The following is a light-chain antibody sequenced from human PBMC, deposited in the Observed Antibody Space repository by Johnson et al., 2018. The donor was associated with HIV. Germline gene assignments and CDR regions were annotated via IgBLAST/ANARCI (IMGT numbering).Light chain of an antibody. CDR1: SSNIGNNY. J-gene: IGLJ1*01. Sequence: QSVLTQPPSVSAAPGQKVTISCSGSSSNIGNNYVSWYQQLPGTAPKLLIYENNKRPSGIPDRFSGSKTGTSATLGITGLQTGDEAEYYFGTWDTSLSAGGVFGTGTKVSVL. CDR3: GTWDTSLSAGGV. CDR2: ENN. V-gene: IGLV1-51*02.